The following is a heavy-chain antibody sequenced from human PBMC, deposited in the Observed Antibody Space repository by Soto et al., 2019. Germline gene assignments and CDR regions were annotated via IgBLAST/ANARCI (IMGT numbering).Heavy chain of an antibody. CDR2: IIPIFGTA. J-gene: IGHJ6*02. CDR3: ARVLDYSTLGYYYRMDV. D-gene: IGHD4-4*01. V-gene: IGHV1-69*13. Sequence: SVKVSGKASGGTFSSYAISWVRQAPGQGLEWMGGIIPIFGTANYAQKFQGRVTITADESTSTAYMELSSLRSEDTAVYYCARVLDYSTLGYYYRMDVWGQGTTVTVSS. CDR1: GGTFSSYA.